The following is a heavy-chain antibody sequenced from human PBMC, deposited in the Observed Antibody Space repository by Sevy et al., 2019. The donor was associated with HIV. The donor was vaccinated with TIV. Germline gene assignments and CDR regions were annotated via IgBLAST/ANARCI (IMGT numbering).Heavy chain of an antibody. J-gene: IGHJ4*02. CDR1: GFTFSSYA. D-gene: IGHD3-3*01. V-gene: IGHV3-23*01. Sequence: GGSLRLSCAASGFTFSSYAMSWVRRAPVKGLEWVSAISGSGGSTDYADSVKGRFTISRDNSKNSLYLQMNSLRAEDTAVYYCAKDRSLRFLEWLLYGWGQGTLVTVSS. CDR2: ISGSGGST. CDR3: AKDRSLRFLEWLLYG.